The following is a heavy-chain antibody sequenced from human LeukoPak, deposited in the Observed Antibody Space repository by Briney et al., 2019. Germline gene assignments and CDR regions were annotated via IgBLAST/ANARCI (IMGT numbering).Heavy chain of an antibody. CDR2: INHSGST. Sequence: GSLRLSCAASGFTFDTYALSWFRQPPGKGLEWIGEINHSGSTNYNPSLKSRVTISVDTSKNQFSLKLSSVTAADTAVYYCARAEVGATENAFDIWGQGTMVTVSS. D-gene: IGHD1-26*01. V-gene: IGHV4-34*01. CDR3: ARAEVGATENAFDI. J-gene: IGHJ3*02. CDR1: GFTFDTYA.